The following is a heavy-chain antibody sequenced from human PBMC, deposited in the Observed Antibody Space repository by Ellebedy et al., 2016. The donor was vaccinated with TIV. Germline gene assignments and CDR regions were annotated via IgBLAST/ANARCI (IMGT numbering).Heavy chain of an antibody. CDR3: ARDPGYCKSTSCYNLDFFDF. CDR2: INPNTGGT. Sequence: ASVKVSCKASGYSFIGYYLHWVRQAPGQGFEWMGWINPNTGGTDYVQKFQDRVKMTRDTSLTTAYMELSSLRPDDGAVYFCARDPGYCKSTSCYNLDFFDFWGQGTLVTVSS. V-gene: IGHV1-2*02. J-gene: IGHJ4*02. CDR1: GYSFIGYY. D-gene: IGHD2-2*02.